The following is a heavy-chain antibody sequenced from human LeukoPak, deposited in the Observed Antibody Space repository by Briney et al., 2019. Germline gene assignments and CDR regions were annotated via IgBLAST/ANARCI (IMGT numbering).Heavy chain of an antibody. CDR1: GYTFTSYG. CDR2: ISAYNGNT. J-gene: IGHJ6*02. V-gene: IGHV1-18*01. Sequence: ASVKVPCKASGYTFTSYGISWVRQAPGQGLEWMGWISAYNGNTNYAQKLQGRVTMTTDTSTSTAYMELRSLRSDDTAVYYCAREGSSFGVVPYYYYGMDVWGQGTTVTVSS. CDR3: AREGSSFGVVPYYYYGMDV. D-gene: IGHD3-3*01.